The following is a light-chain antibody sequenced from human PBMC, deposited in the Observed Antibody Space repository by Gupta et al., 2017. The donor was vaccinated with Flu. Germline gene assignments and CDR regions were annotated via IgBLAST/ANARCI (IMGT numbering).Light chain of an antibody. Sequence: DIQMTQSPSSLSASVGDRVTITCRASQSISNYLNWYQQKPGRAPKLLIYAASSLQSGVPSRFSGSGSGTDFTLTISSLQPEDFATYYCQQSYSRPRTFGQGTKVEIK. CDR2: AAS. CDR3: QQSYSRPRT. CDR1: QSISNY. V-gene: IGKV1-39*01. J-gene: IGKJ1*01.